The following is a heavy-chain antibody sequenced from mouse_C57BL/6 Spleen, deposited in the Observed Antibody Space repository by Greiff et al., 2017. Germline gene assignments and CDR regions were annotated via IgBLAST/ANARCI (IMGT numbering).Heavy chain of an antibody. J-gene: IGHJ3*01. D-gene: IGHD1-1*01. Sequence: EVKLQQSGPVLVKPGASVKMSCKASGYTFTDYYMNWVKQSHGKSLEWIGVINPYNGGTSYNQKFKGKATLTVDKSSSTAYMELNSLTSEDSAVYYCSRSYYGSSYGGFAYWGQGTLVTVSA. CDR1: GYTFTDYY. V-gene: IGHV1-19*01. CDR2: INPYNGGT. CDR3: SRSYYGSSYGGFAY.